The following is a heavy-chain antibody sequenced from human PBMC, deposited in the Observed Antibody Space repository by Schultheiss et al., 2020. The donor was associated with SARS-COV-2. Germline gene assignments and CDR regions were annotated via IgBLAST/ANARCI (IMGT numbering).Heavy chain of an antibody. CDR3: ARRKNYYDGSGYQYYFDY. CDR2: IYYSGST. Sequence: SETLSLTCTVSGGSISSYYWSWIRQPPGKGLEWIGYIYYSGSTNYNPSLKSRVTISVDTSKNQFSLRLSSVTAADTAVYYCARRKNYYDGSGYQYYFDYWGQGTLVTVSS. D-gene: IGHD3-22*01. V-gene: IGHV4-59*12. J-gene: IGHJ4*02. CDR1: GGSISSYY.